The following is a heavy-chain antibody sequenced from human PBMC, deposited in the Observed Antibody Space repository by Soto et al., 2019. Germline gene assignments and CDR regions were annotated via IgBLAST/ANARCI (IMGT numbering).Heavy chain of an antibody. J-gene: IGHJ6*02. CDR3: ARSYSGSYYYYGMDV. D-gene: IGHD1-26*01. CDR1: GGTLSSYA. CDR2: IIPIFGTA. Sequence: SVKVSCKASGGTLSSYAISWVRQAPGQGLEWMGGIIPIFGTANYAQKFQGRVTITADESTSTAYMELSSLRSEDTAVYYCARSYSGSYYYYGMDVWGQGTTVTVSS. V-gene: IGHV1-69*13.